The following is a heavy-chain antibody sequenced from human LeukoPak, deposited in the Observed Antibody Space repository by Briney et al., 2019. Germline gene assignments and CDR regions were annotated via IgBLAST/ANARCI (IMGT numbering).Heavy chain of an antibody. Sequence: GGSLRLSCAVSGFTFSIYGMLWARQASGRGLVWVAVIPYDGSNKYYTDAVKGRFTISRDNSKNTMYLQMNSLRAEDTAVYYCAKDAGYFQHWGQGTLVTVSS. CDR3: AKDAGYFQH. J-gene: IGHJ1*01. D-gene: IGHD6-13*01. V-gene: IGHV3-30*18. CDR2: IPYDGSNK. CDR1: GFTFSIYG.